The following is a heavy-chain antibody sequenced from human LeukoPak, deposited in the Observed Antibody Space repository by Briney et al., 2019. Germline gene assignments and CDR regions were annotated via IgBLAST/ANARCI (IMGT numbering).Heavy chain of an antibody. CDR3: ARGTYRYSGYDDAFDI. CDR2: ISSSSSYM. J-gene: IGHJ3*02. Sequence: GGSLRLSCAASGFTFSSYSMNWVRQAPGKGLEWVSSISSSSSYMYYADSVKGRFTISRDNAKNSLYLQMNSLRAEDTAVYYCARGTYRYSGYDDAFDIWGQGTMVTVSS. V-gene: IGHV3-21*01. D-gene: IGHD5-12*01. CDR1: GFTFSSYS.